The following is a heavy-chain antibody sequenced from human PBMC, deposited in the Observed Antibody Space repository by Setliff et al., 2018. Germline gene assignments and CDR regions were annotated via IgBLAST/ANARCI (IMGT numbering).Heavy chain of an antibody. CDR2: ISAYNGNT. V-gene: IGHV1-18*01. CDR1: GYTFTSYG. Sequence: ASVKVSYKASGYTFTSYGISWVRQAPGQGLEWMGWISAYNGNTNYAQKFQGWVTMTRDTSISTAYMELSRLRSDDTAVYYCARDSGYYYDSSGRNWFDPWGQGTLVTVSS. J-gene: IGHJ5*02. D-gene: IGHD3-22*01. CDR3: ARDSGYYYDSSGRNWFDP.